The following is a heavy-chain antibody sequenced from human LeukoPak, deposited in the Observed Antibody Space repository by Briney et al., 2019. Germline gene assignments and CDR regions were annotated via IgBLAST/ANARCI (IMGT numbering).Heavy chain of an antibody. Sequence: ASVKVSCKASGYTFTSYGISWVRQAPGQGLEWMGWISAYNGNTNYAQKLQGRVTMTTDTSTSTAYMELRSLSSEDTAVYYCASFLEGEETKIWQGSGRKLDAFDIWGQGTMVTVSS. CDR1: GYTFTSYG. D-gene: IGHD3-10*01. CDR2: ISAYNGNT. CDR3: ASFLEGEETKIWQGSGRKLDAFDI. J-gene: IGHJ3*02. V-gene: IGHV1-18*01.